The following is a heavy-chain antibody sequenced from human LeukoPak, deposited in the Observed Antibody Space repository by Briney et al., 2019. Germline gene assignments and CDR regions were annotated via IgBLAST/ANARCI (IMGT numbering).Heavy chain of an antibody. CDR2: ISSSSSYI. V-gene: IGHV3-21*04. Sequence: GGSLRLSCAASGFTFSSYSMNWVRQAPGKGLEWVSSISSSSSYIYYADSVKGRFTISRDNSKNTLYLQMNSLRAEDTAVYYCAKGNTVTPDYWGQGTLVTVSS. J-gene: IGHJ4*02. CDR1: GFTFSSYS. CDR3: AKGNTVTPDY. D-gene: IGHD4-17*01.